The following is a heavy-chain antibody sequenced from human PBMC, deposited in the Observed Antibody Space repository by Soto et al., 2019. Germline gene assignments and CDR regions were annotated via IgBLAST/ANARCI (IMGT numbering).Heavy chain of an antibody. J-gene: IGHJ5*02. V-gene: IGHV4-59*01. Sequence: SETLSLTCTVSGGSISTYFWSWIGQPPGKGLEWIGYIHHSGSTYYNPSLKSRVTISVDTSKNQFSLKLNSVTAADTAVYYCARESAGSGKNNWFDPWGQGTLVTVS. CDR3: ARESAGSGKNNWFDP. CDR1: GGSISTYF. CDR2: IHHSGST. D-gene: IGHD3-10*01.